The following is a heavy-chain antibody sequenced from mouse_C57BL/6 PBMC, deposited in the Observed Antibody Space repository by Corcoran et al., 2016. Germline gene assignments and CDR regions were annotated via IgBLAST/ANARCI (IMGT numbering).Heavy chain of an antibody. V-gene: IGHV9-3*01. D-gene: IGHD3-2*02. Sequence: QIQLVQSGPELKKPGETVKISCKASGYTFTTYGMSWVKQAPGKGLKWMGWINTYSGVPTYADDFKGRFAFSLETSASTAYLQINNLKNADTATYFCARRSSGYNDYWGQGTTLTVSS. J-gene: IGHJ2*01. CDR3: ARRSSGYNDY. CDR1: GYTFTTYG. CDR2: INTYSGVP.